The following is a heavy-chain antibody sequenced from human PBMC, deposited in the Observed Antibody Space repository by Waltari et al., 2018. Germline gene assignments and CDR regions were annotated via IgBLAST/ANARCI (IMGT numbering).Heavy chain of an antibody. CDR2: IHYSGSS. J-gene: IGHJ6*03. Sequence: QVQLQDSGPGLVQPSETLSLTCTVSGRSTSTYYWRWVRQSPGKGLEWIGYIHYSGSSVYNPSLRSRVAISLDTPNNQFSLRLRSVTAADAAIYYCARADTSTSYFYYYMDVWGKGTTVTVSS. D-gene: IGHD1-26*01. V-gene: IGHV4-59*01. CDR1: GRSTSTYY. CDR3: ARADTSTSYFYYYMDV.